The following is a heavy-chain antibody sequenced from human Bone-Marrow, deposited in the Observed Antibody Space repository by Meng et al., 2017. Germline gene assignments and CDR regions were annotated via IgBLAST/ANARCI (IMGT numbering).Heavy chain of an antibody. V-gene: IGHV1-18*01. CDR1: GYTFTSYA. J-gene: IGHJ6*02. Sequence: ASVKVSCKASGYTFTSYAISWVRQAPGQGLEWMGWISAYNGNTDYAQKLQGRVTMTRDTSTSTVYMELSSLRSEDTAVYYCARESVVVVAATIADYYYYGMDVWGQGTTVTVSS. D-gene: IGHD2-15*01. CDR2: ISAYNGNT. CDR3: ARESVVVVAATIADYYYYGMDV.